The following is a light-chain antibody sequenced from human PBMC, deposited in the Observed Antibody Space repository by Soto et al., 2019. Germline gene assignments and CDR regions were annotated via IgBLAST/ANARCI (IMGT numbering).Light chain of an antibody. CDR3: CSYAGSSTYV. J-gene: IGLJ1*01. CDR2: EVS. V-gene: IGLV2-23*02. Sequence: QSVLTQPASVSGSPGQSITISCTGTSSDVGSYNLVSWYQQHPGKAPKLMFYEVSKRPSGVSNRFSGSKSGNTASLTISGLQAEDEADYYCCSYAGSSTYVFGTGTKLTVL. CDR1: SSDVGSYNL.